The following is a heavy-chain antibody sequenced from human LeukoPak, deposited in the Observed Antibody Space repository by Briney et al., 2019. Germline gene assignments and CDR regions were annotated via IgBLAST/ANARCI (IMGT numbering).Heavy chain of an antibody. D-gene: IGHD3-22*01. V-gene: IGHV4-31*03. J-gene: IGHJ4*02. Sequence: SQTLSLTCTVSGGSISSGGYYWSWIRQHPGKGLEGIGYIYYSESTCYNPSLKSRVTISVDTSKIQFSLKLSSVTAADTAVYYCARVYYYDSSGYASPKDYFDYWGQGNLITVSS. CDR1: GGSISSGGYY. CDR2: IYYSEST. CDR3: ARVYYYDSSGYASPKDYFDY.